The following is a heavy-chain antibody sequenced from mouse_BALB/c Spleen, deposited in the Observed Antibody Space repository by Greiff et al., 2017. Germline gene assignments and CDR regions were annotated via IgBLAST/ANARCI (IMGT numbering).Heavy chain of an antibody. CDR1: GYTFSSYW. D-gene: IGHD3-1*01. CDR2: ILPGSGST. CDR3: ARRQLGLPYYFDY. Sequence: VKLQESGAELMKPGASVKISCKATGYTFSSYWIEWVKQRPGHGLEWIGEILPGSGSTNYNEKFKGKATFTADTSSNTAYMQLSSLTSEDSAVYYCARRQLGLPYYFDYWGQGTTLTVSS. J-gene: IGHJ2*01. V-gene: IGHV1-9*01.